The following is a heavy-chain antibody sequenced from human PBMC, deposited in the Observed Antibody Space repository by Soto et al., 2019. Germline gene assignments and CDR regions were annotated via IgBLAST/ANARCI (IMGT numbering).Heavy chain of an antibody. J-gene: IGHJ4*02. CDR2: IYYSGST. V-gene: IGHV4-31*03. CDR3: VSTYYNASSGPFDY. D-gene: IGHD3-22*01. Sequence: QVQLQESGPGLVKPSQTLSLTCTVSGGSISSGGYYWSWIRQLPGKGLEWIGYIYYSGSTYYNPSLKSRVTISVDTSNNQCSLKLSSVTAADTAVYYCVSTYYNASSGPFDYWGQGTLVTVSS. CDR1: GGSISSGGYY.